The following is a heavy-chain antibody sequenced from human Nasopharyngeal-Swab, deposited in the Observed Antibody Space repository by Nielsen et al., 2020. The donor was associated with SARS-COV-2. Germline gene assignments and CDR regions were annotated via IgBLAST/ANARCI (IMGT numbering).Heavy chain of an antibody. V-gene: IGHV4-31*02. Sequence: WIRPPPGKGLEWIGYINCSGSTYYNPSLKSRVTISVDTSKNEFSLKLTSVTAADTAVFYCARFGVFDAFDIWGQGTMVTVSS. J-gene: IGHJ3*02. D-gene: IGHD5/OR15-5a*01. CDR3: ARFGVFDAFDI. CDR2: INCSGST.